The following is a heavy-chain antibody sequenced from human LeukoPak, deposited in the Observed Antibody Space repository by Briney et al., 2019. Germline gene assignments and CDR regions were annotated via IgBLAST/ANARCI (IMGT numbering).Heavy chain of an antibody. V-gene: IGHV3-53*01. J-gene: IGHJ4*02. D-gene: IGHD2-15*01. Sequence: PGGSLRLSCAASGFTFSSYSMNWVRQAPGKGLEWVSVIYSGGSTYYADSVKGRFTISRDNSKNTLYLQMNSLRAEDTAVYYCARDLEGGGLNWGQGTLVTVSS. CDR3: ARDLEGGGLN. CDR1: GFTFSSYS. CDR2: IYSGGST.